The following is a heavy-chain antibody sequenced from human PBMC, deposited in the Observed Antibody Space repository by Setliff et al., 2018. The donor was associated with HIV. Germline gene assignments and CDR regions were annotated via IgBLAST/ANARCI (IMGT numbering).Heavy chain of an antibody. CDR1: GGSSRDYY. Sequence: LSLTCTVSGGSSRDYYWSWIRQPPGKGLEWIGYIYSGSTNYNPSLKSRVTISVDTSKNQFSLKLTSVTAADTAVYYCARDASLRYPHYFDYWGQGTLVTVS. V-gene: IGHV4-59*01. J-gene: IGHJ4*02. CDR3: ARDASLRYPHYFDY. CDR2: IYSGST. D-gene: IGHD3-9*01.